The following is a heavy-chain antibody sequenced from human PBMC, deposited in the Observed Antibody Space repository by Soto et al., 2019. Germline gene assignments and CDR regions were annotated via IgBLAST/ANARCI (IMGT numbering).Heavy chain of an antibody. CDR2: IYYTGTT. D-gene: IGHD1-7*01. V-gene: IGHV4-59*01. Sequence: QVHLEESGPRLVKPSETLSLTCTVSGGSISSFYWNWIRQSPGKGLEWIGYIYYTGTTNYNPSLKSRVNMSLDTSKDQFSLNLTSVTAADTAVYYCARSNWNFPFDYWRQGTLVTVSS. J-gene: IGHJ4*02. CDR3: ARSNWNFPFDY. CDR1: GGSISSFY.